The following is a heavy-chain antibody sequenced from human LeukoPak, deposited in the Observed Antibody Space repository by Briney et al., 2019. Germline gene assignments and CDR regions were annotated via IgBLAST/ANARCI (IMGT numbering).Heavy chain of an antibody. CDR1: GGSISSYY. D-gene: IGHD6-13*01. Sequence: PSETLSLTCTVSGGSISSYYWSWIRQPAGKGLEWIGRIYTSGSTNYNPSLKSRVTMSVDTSKNQFSLKLSSVTAADTAVYYCAREVYAAGPYYFDYWGQGTLVTVSS. CDR2: IYTSGST. V-gene: IGHV4-4*07. J-gene: IGHJ4*02. CDR3: AREVYAAGPYYFDY.